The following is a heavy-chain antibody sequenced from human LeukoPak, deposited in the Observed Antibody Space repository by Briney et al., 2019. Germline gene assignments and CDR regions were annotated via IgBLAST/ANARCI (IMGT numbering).Heavy chain of an antibody. CDR1: GFTFSSYT. CDR2: ILSDGGNK. Sequence: GGSLRLSCAASGFTFSSYTMNWVRQAPGKGLEWVALILSDGGNKYYADSVRGRFTVSRDNSKNTLYLQMNNLRADDTAIYYCAKKGQADDNGKPDWGQGTLVTVSS. V-gene: IGHV3-30-3*02. CDR3: AKKGQADDNGKPD. D-gene: IGHD1-1*01. J-gene: IGHJ4*02.